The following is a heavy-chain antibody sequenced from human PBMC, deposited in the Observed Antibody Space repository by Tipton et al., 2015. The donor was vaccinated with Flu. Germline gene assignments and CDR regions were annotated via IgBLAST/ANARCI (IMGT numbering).Heavy chain of an antibody. CDR1: GISLRSYA. D-gene: IGHD4-23*01. Sequence: AVSGISLRSYAMSWVRQAPGKGLVWVAGISGSGGKTYYADSVRGRFTISRDTSENTLYLHMNSLGAEDTAVYYCATTPAPGYWGQGALVTVSS. CDR3: ATTPAPGY. CDR2: ISGSGGKT. J-gene: IGHJ4*02. V-gene: IGHV3-23*01.